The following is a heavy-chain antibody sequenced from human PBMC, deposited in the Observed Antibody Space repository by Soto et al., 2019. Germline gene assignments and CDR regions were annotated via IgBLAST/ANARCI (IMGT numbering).Heavy chain of an antibody. CDR2: INAGNGNT. V-gene: IGHV1-3*01. CDR1: GYTFTSYA. Sequence: GASVKVSCKASGYTFTSYAMHWVRQAPGQRLEWMGWINAGNGNTKYSQKFQGRVTITRDTSASTAYMELSSLRSEDTAVYYCARSPEERLRIQLWAPPVGMDVWGQGTTVTVSS. CDR3: ARSPEERLRIQLWAPPVGMDV. D-gene: IGHD5-18*01. J-gene: IGHJ6*02.